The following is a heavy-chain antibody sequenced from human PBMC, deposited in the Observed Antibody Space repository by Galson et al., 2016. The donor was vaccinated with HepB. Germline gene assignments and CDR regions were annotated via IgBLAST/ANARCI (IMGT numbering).Heavy chain of an antibody. CDR1: GFTFSQFY. Sequence: SLRLSCAASGFTFSQFYITWFRQAPGKGLEWVSHISNSGATEFFADSVKARFTMSRDNAKNAVSLHMSSLRVEDTGVYYCARNAIFGERYKMDVWGRGTTVIVSS. CDR3: ARNAIFGERYKMDV. D-gene: IGHD3-3*01. CDR2: ISNSGATE. J-gene: IGHJ6*02. V-gene: IGHV3-11*01.